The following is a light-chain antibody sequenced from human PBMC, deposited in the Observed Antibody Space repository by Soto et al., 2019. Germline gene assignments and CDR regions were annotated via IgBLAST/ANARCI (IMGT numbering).Light chain of an antibody. CDR1: SSNMGGNS. V-gene: IGLV1-51*01. CDR3: GSWDSSRSAYV. CDR2: DDD. J-gene: IGLJ1*01. Sequence: QSVLTQRPSVSAAPEQRDTISCSGSSSNMGGNSVSWYQQLPGTAPKLLIYDDDKRPSGIPDRFSGSKSGTSATLGITGFQTGDEADYYCGSWDSSRSAYVFGTGTKV.